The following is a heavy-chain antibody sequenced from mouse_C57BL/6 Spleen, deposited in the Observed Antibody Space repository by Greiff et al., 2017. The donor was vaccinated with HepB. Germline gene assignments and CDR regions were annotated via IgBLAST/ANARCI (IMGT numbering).Heavy chain of an antibody. CDR2: IWGGGST. V-gene: IGHV2-9*01. CDR3: AKRAYGSTAGYAMDY. D-gene: IGHD1-1*01. Sequence: VQLQQSGPGLVAPSQSLSITCTVSGFSLTSYGVDWVRQPPGKGLEWLGVIWGGGSTNYNSALMSRLSISKDNSNSQVFLKMNSLQTDDTAMYYCAKRAYGSTAGYAMDYWGQGTSVTVSS. J-gene: IGHJ4*01. CDR1: GFSLTSYG.